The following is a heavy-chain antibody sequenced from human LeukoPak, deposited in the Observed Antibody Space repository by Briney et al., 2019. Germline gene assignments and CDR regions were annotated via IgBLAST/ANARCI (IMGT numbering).Heavy chain of an antibody. Sequence: ASVKVSCKASGYTFTSYAMHWVRQAPGQRLEWMGWINAGNGNTKYSQKFQGRVTITRDTSARTAYMELSSLRSEDTAVYYCARDVDPAVAGFLDYYYGMDVWGQGTTVTVSS. CDR2: INAGNGNT. D-gene: IGHD6-19*01. CDR3: ARDVDPAVAGFLDYYYGMDV. CDR1: GYTFTSYA. V-gene: IGHV1-3*01. J-gene: IGHJ6*02.